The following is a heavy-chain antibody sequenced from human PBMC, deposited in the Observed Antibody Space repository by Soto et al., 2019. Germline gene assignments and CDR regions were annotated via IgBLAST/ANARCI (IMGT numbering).Heavy chain of an antibody. CDR1: GYSLSDLS. Sequence: ASVKVSCKVSGYSLSDLSIHWVRQAPGKGLEWMGGIDAEDGETIYAQKLQGRGTMTEDTSTDTAYMELSSLTSEDTAMYYCATLPRTIERTPAAIWSFDSWGHGTLVTVS. CDR3: ATLPRTIERTPAAIWSFDS. V-gene: IGHV1-24*01. D-gene: IGHD2-2*01. CDR2: IDAEDGET. J-gene: IGHJ4*01.